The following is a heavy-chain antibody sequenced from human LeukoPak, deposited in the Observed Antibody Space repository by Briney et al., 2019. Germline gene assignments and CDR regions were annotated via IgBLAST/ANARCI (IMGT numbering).Heavy chain of an antibody. Sequence: SETLSLTCTVSGGSISTYYWNWIRQPPGKGLEWIGYIYYSGTTNYNPSLKSRVSMSVDTSKNQFSLKLSSVTAADTAVYYCARVGSGQSRYYYYYMDVWGKGTTVTVSS. D-gene: IGHD6-19*01. CDR3: ARVGSGQSRYYYYYMDV. J-gene: IGHJ6*03. V-gene: IGHV4-59*01. CDR2: IYYSGTT. CDR1: GGSISTYY.